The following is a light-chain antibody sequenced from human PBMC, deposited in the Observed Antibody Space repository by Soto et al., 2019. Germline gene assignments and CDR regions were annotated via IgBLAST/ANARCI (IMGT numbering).Light chain of an antibody. V-gene: IGKV1-33*01. CDR3: QHYSLYSPWT. CDR2: DAS. CDR1: QDISNY. Sequence: DIQMTQSPSSLSASVGDRVTITCQASQDISNYLNWYQQKPGKAPKLLIYDASNLETGVPSRFSGSGSGTDFTFTISSLQPEDIATYYCQHYSLYSPWTFGQGTKVEIK. J-gene: IGKJ1*01.